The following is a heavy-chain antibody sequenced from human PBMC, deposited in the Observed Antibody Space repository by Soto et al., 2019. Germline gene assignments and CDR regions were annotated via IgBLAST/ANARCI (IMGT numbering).Heavy chain of an antibody. CDR1: GFSLSTIGVG. V-gene: IGHV2-5*01. D-gene: IGHD3-10*01. CDR2: IYCNDDK. Sequence: QITLKESGPTLVKPTQTLTLTCTFSGFSLSTIGVGVGCIRQPPGKALEGLALIYCNDDKRYSPSLKSSLTITKDTSKNQVVLTMTTMDPVDTATYSCAHRLGGRGPYTYYYDSFDYWGPGTLVTVSS. J-gene: IGHJ4*02. CDR3: AHRLGGRGPYTYYYDSFDY.